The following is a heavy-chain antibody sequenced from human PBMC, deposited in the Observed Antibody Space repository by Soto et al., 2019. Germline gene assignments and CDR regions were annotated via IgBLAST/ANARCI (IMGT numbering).Heavy chain of an antibody. CDR3: ARDLECSSTSCYTDAFDI. V-gene: IGHV3-30*19. J-gene: IGHJ3*02. Sequence: QVQLVESGGGVVQPGRSLRLSCAASGFTFSSYGMHWVRQAPGKGLEWVAVISYDGSNKYYADSVKGRFTISRDNSKNTLYLQMNSLRAEDTAVYYCARDLECSSTSCYTDAFDIWGQGTMVTVSS. D-gene: IGHD2-2*02. CDR1: GFTFSSYG. CDR2: ISYDGSNK.